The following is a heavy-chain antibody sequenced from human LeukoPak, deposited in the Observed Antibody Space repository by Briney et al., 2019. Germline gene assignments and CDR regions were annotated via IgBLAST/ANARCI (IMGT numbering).Heavy chain of an antibody. Sequence: GGSLRLSCAASGFTFSSYWMSWVREAPGTGLEWVANIKQDGSEKYYVDSVKSRFTISRDNAKNSLYLQMNSRRAEDTAVYYCAAGGRYSSGWWGYFDYWGQGTLVTVSS. CDR2: IKQDGSEK. CDR1: GFTFSSYW. CDR3: AAGGRYSSGWWGYFDY. D-gene: IGHD6-19*01. V-gene: IGHV3-7*03. J-gene: IGHJ4*02.